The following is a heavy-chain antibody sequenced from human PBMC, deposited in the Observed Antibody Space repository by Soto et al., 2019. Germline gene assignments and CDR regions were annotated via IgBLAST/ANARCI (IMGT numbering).Heavy chain of an antibody. CDR3: ASGNPRAVRLGGNVVVPTSDAVEI. V-gene: IGHV1-69*01. CDR1: GGTFSSYA. CDR2: IVPITGAA. Sequence: QVQLVQSGAEVKKPGSSVKISCKASGGTFSSYAISWVRQAPGQGLEWMGGIVPITGAAQYARKFRARVNIIAAEFSSLATMGLSSLRSDDTAGYYCASGNPRAVRLGGNVVVPTSDAVEIWVLGTMVTVSS. J-gene: IGHJ3*02. D-gene: IGHD3-16*01.